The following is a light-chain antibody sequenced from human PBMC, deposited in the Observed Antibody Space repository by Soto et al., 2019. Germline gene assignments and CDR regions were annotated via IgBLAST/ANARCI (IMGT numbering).Light chain of an antibody. V-gene: IGKV1-39*01. CDR3: QQSYSTPRT. CDR1: QSINDY. Sequence: DIQMTQSPSSLSASLGDRVTIXXRASQSINDYLSWYQQKPGKAPNLXIFGASTLQSGVPSRFSGSGSGTDFTLTISSLQPEDFATYYCQQSYSTPRTFGQGTKVDIK. J-gene: IGKJ1*01. CDR2: GAS.